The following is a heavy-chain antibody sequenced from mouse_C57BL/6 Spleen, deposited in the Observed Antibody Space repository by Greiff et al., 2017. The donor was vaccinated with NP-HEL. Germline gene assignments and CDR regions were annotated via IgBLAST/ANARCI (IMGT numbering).Heavy chain of an antibody. CDR1: GFTFSSYA. CDR3: TTANWDTAAWFAY. D-gene: IGHD4-1*01. CDR2: ISSGGDYI. Sequence: EVKLMESGEGLVKPGGSLKLSCAASGFTFSSYAMSWVRQTPEKRLEWVAYISSGGDYIYYAATVKGRFTISRDNARNTLYLQISSLKSEDTAMYDCTTANWDTAAWFAYWGQGTLVTVSA. V-gene: IGHV5-9-1*02. J-gene: IGHJ3*01.